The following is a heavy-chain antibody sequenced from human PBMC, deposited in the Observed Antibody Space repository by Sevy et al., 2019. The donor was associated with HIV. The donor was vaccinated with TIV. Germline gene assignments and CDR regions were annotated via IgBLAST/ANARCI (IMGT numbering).Heavy chain of an antibody. CDR3: AKDLEHDFCSGPIYYYYYGMDV. V-gene: IGHV3-23*01. J-gene: IGHJ6*02. Sequence: GGSLRLSCAASGFTFSSYAMSWVRQAPGKGLEWVSAISGSGGSTYYADSVKGRFTISRDNSKNTLYLQMNSLRAEDTAVYYCAKDLEHDFCSGPIYYYYYGMDVWGQGTTVTVSS. CDR1: GFTFSSYA. D-gene: IGHD3-3*01. CDR2: ISGSGGST.